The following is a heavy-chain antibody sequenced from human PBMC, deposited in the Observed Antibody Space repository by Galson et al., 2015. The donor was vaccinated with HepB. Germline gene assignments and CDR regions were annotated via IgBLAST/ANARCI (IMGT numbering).Heavy chain of an antibody. Sequence: SLRLSCAASGFTVSSNYMSWVRQAPGKGLEWVSVIYSGGSTYYADSVKGRFTISRDNSKNTLYLQMNSLRAEDTAVYYCAGAPYYDSSGYPLDYWGQGTLVTVSS. D-gene: IGHD3-22*01. CDR1: GFTVSSNY. CDR2: IYSGGST. J-gene: IGHJ4*02. V-gene: IGHV3-53*01. CDR3: AGAPYYDSSGYPLDY.